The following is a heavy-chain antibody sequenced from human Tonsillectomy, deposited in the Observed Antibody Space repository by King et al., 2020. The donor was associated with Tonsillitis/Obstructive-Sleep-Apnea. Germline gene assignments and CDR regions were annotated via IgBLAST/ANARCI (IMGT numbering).Heavy chain of an antibody. CDR2: MSYDGSNK. Sequence: VQLVESGGGVVQPGRSLRLSCAASGFTFSTYVMHWVRQAPGKGLEWVAVMSYDGSNKYYADSVKGRFTISRDNSKNTLYLQMNSLRAEDTAVYYCAREEEKLWFLDYWGQGTLVTVSS. D-gene: IGHD5-18*01. CDR1: GFTFSTYV. V-gene: IGHV3-30*01. J-gene: IGHJ4*02. CDR3: AREEEKLWFLDY.